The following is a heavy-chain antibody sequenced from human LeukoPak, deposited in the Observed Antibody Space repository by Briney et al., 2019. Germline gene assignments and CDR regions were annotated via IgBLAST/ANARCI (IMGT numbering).Heavy chain of an antibody. J-gene: IGHJ4*02. D-gene: IGHD5-24*01. V-gene: IGHV4-38-2*02. CDR1: GYSISSGYY. CDR3: ARDGDGYNLDY. CDR2: IYHSGST. Sequence: SEALSLTCTVSGYSISSGYYWGWIRQPPGKGLEWIGSIYHSGSTYYNPSLKSRVTISVDTSKNQFSLKLSSVTAADTAVYYCARDGDGYNLDYWGQGTLVTVSS.